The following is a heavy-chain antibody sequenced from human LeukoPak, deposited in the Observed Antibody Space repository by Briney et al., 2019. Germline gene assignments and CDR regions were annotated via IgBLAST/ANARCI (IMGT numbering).Heavy chain of an antibody. CDR2: IKSKTDGGTT. Sequence: GGSLRLSCAASGFTFSNAWMSRVRQAPGKGLEWVGRIKSKTDGGTTDYAAPVKGRFTISRDDSKNTLYLQMNSLKTEDTAVYYCTTVEGYCSSTSCYDYWGQGTLVTVSS. D-gene: IGHD2-2*01. CDR3: TTVEGYCSSTSCYDY. J-gene: IGHJ4*02. CDR1: GFTFSNAW. V-gene: IGHV3-15*01.